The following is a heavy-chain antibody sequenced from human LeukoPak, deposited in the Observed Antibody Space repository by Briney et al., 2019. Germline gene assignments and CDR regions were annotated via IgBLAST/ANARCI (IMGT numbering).Heavy chain of an antibody. CDR1: GFTVSSNY. CDR3: AREDYGGNGGYFDY. D-gene: IGHD4-23*01. V-gene: IGHV3-53*01. CDR2: IYSGGST. J-gene: IGHJ4*02. Sequence: PGGSLRLSCAASGFTVSSNYMSWVRQAPGKGLEWVSVIYSGGSTYYADSVKGRFTISRDNAKNSLYLQMNSLRAEDTAVYYCAREDYGGNGGYFDYWGQGTLVTVSS.